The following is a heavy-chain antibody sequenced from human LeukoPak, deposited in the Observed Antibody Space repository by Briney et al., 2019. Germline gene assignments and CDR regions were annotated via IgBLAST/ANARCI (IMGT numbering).Heavy chain of an antibody. CDR1: GFTFSSYW. J-gene: IGHJ4*02. Sequence: PGGSLRLSCAASGFTFSSYWMHWVRQAPGKGLVWVSRINSDGSSTSYADSVKGRFTISRDNAKNSLYLQMNSLRAEDTAVYYCASRYYYGSGSYPMAGYWGQGTLVTVSS. CDR2: INSDGSST. D-gene: IGHD3-10*01. CDR3: ASRYYYGSGSYPMAGY. V-gene: IGHV3-74*01.